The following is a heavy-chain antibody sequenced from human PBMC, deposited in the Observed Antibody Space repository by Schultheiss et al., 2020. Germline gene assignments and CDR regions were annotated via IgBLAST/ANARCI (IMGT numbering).Heavy chain of an antibody. CDR3: ARRPGYSSSWYWFDP. J-gene: IGHJ5*02. V-gene: IGHV5-51*01. CDR1: GYSFSSHW. Sequence: GESLKISCKGTGYSFSSHWIGWVRQMPGKGLEWMGIIYPGDSDTRYSPSFQGQVTISADKSISTAYLQWSSLKASDTAMYYCARRPGYSSSWYWFDPWGQGTLVTVYS. D-gene: IGHD6-13*01. CDR2: IYPGDSDT.